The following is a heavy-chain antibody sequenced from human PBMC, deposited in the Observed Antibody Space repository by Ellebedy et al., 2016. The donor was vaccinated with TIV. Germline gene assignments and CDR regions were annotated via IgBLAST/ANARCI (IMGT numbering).Heavy chain of an antibody. D-gene: IGHD1-1*01. CDR3: AKDLNDGFHFDY. CDR1: GFTFSSYS. V-gene: IGHV3-21*01. CDR2: ISSSSSYI. J-gene: IGHJ4*02. Sequence: GESLKISXAASGFTFSSYSMNWVRQAPGKGLEWVSSISSSSSYIYYADSVKGRFTISRDNAKNSLYLQMNSLRAEDTAVYYCAKDLNDGFHFDYWGQGTLVTVSS.